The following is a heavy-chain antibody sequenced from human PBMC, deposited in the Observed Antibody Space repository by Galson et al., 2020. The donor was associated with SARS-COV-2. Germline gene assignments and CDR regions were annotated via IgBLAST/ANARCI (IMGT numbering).Heavy chain of an antibody. CDR3: ATSSPHTWTNWFDP. CDR2: FDPEDGET. V-gene: IGHV1-24*01. D-gene: IGHD5-12*01. CDR1: GYTLTELS. Sequence: ASVKVSCKVSGYTLTELSMHWVRQAPGKGLEWMGGFDPEDGETIYAQKFQGRVTMTEDTSTDTAYMELSSLRSEDTAVYYCATSSPHTWTNWFDPWGQGTLVTISS. J-gene: IGHJ5*02.